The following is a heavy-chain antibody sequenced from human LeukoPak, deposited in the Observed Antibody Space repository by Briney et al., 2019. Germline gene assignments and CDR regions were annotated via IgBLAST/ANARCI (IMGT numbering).Heavy chain of an antibody. J-gene: IGHJ4*02. Sequence: GGSLRLSCAGSGFTFSSYTMGWVRQAPGQGLEWVSVISDSGDYTSYADSVRGRFTISRDNSRNTLYMQMISLRAEDTAVYYCAKDTSIGKYCTNGVCSPFDYWGQGTLVTVSS. CDR3: AKDTSIGKYCTNGVCSPFDY. CDR2: ISDSGDYT. V-gene: IGHV3-23*01. CDR1: GFTFSSYT. D-gene: IGHD2-8*01.